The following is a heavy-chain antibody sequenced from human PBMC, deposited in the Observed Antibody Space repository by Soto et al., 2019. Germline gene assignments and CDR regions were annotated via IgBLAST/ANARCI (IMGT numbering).Heavy chain of an antibody. CDR1: RYIFTAYF. Sequence: QVQLVQSGAEVKKPGASVKVSCKAPRYIFTAYFMHWVRQAPGQGLEWMGWINPNNGATHYGLSFQGRFTMTTHTSMITSYMALRSLRSDDTSVYYCVTHGAGTRFAPWGEGTLVIVS. CDR2: INPNNGAT. V-gene: IGHV1-2*02. J-gene: IGHJ5*02. CDR3: VTHGAGTRFAP. D-gene: IGHD6-19*01.